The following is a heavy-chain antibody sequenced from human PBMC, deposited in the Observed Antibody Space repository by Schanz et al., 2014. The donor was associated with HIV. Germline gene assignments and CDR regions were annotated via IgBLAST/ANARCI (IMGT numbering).Heavy chain of an antibody. D-gene: IGHD3-22*01. Sequence: EVQLVESGGGLVQPGMSLRLSCAASGFTFDDYAMHWVRQVPGKGLEWVSGISWNSDYIGYVDSVKGRFTISRDNAENSLYLQMNSLRAEDTALYYCAKVLIPMIAVPYYGMDVWGQGTTVTVSS. CDR1: GFTFDDYA. CDR2: ISWNSDYI. CDR3: AKVLIPMIAVPYYGMDV. V-gene: IGHV3-9*01. J-gene: IGHJ6*02.